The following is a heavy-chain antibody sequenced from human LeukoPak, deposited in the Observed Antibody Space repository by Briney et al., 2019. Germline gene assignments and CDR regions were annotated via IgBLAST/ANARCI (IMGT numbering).Heavy chain of an antibody. CDR3: ARDGSGSYYLFDI. J-gene: IGHJ3*02. V-gene: IGHV4-59*01. CDR2: IYYSGST. CDR1: GGSISSYY. D-gene: IGHD3-10*01. Sequence: PSETLSLTCTVSGGSISSYYWSWIRQPPGKGLEWIGYIYYSGSTNYNPSLKSRVTISVDTSKNQFSLKLSSVTAADTAVYYCARDGSGSYYLFDIWGQGTMVTVSS.